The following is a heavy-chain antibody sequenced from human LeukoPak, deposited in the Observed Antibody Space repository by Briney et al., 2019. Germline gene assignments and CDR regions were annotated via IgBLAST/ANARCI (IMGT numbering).Heavy chain of an antibody. D-gene: IGHD1-26*01. Sequence: GGSLRLSCTASGFTFGDYAMSWVRQAPGKGLEWVGFIRSKAYGGTTEYAASVKGRFTISRDDSKSFAYLQMNSLKTEDTAGYFWTKDPGWSYGPDAFDIWGQGTMVTVSS. J-gene: IGHJ3*02. CDR1: GFTFGDYA. CDR2: IRSKAYGGTT. V-gene: IGHV3-49*04. CDR3: TKDPGWSYGPDAFDI.